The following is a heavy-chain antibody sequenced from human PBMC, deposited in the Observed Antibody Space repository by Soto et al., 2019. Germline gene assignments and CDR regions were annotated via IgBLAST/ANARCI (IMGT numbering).Heavy chain of an antibody. Sequence: QITLKESGPTRVKPTQTLTLTCTFSGFSLNARPVGVGWIRQPPGKALERLALIYWDDDKRYSPSLQSRLTITKDTPKNQMVLTMTNMDPGDTAIYYCAHRGDINGNWNGGYFDYWGQGALVTVSS. CDR2: IYWDDDK. CDR1: GFSLNARPVG. V-gene: IGHV2-5*02. J-gene: IGHJ4*02. CDR3: AHRGDINGNWNGGYFDY. D-gene: IGHD1-1*01.